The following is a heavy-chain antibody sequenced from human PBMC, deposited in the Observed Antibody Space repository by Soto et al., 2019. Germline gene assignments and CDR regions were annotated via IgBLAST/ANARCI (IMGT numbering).Heavy chain of an antibody. J-gene: IGHJ2*01. CDR1: GGTFSSYT. CDR3: PRGGYFDL. Sequence: QVQLVQSGAEVKKPGSSVKVSCKASGGTFSSYTISWVRQAPGQGLEWMGRIIPILGIANYAQKFQGRVTSTAEKATGTAYMERRSLGSEDTAVYYCPRGGYFDLWGRGTLVTVSS. V-gene: IGHV1-69*02. CDR2: IIPILGIA.